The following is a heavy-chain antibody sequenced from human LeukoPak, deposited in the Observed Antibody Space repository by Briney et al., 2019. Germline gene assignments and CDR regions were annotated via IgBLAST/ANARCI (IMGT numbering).Heavy chain of an antibody. Sequence: PGGSLRLSCAASGFTFSSYGMYWVRQAPGKGLEWVAFIRYDGSNKYYADSVKGRFTISRDNSKNTLYLQMNSLRAEDTAVYYCAKDHDRYCSSTSCDYMDVWGKGTTVSVSS. CDR3: AKDHDRYCSSTSCDYMDV. V-gene: IGHV3-30*02. J-gene: IGHJ6*03. D-gene: IGHD2-2*01. CDR2: IRYDGSNK. CDR1: GFTFSSYG.